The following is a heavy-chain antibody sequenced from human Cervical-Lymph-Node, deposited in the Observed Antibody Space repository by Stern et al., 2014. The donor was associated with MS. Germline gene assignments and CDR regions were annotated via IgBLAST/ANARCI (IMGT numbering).Heavy chain of an antibody. Sequence: QVQLVESGAEVKKPGASVKVSCKASGYTFTSYGISWVRQAPGQGLEWMGWISAYNGNTNYAQKLQGRVTMTTDTSTSTAYMELRSLRSDDTAVYYCARDAENVLRYFDPRGRWFDPWGQGTLVTVSS. V-gene: IGHV1-18*01. CDR1: GYTFTSYG. D-gene: IGHD3-9*01. CDR2: ISAYNGNT. J-gene: IGHJ5*02. CDR3: ARDAENVLRYFDPRGRWFDP.